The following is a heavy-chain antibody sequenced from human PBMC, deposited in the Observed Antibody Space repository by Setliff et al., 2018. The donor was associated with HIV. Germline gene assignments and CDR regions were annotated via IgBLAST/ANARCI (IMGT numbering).Heavy chain of an antibody. CDR3: ARDQTGVAAAAFGGGSAWSDEGFDI. V-gene: IGHV1-69*13. CDR1: GGTLSNYV. D-gene: IGHD6-13*01. Sequence: ASVKVSCKTSGGTLSNYVITWVRQAPGQGLEWMGMIIPMYNIPAYAQKFQGRVTFTPDESTSTAYMELSSLSSEDTAVYYCARDQTGVAAAAFGGGSAWSDEGFDIWGQGTMVTVSS. J-gene: IGHJ3*02. CDR2: IIPMYNIP.